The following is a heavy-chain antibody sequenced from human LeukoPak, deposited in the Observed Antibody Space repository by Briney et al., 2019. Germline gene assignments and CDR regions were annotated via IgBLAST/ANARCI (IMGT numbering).Heavy chain of an antibody. D-gene: IGHD3-22*01. CDR1: GFTFSSYG. CDR2: ISYDGSNK. V-gene: IGHV3-30*18. J-gene: IGHJ6*03. Sequence: QPGGSLRLSCAASGFTFSSYGMHWVRQAPGKGLEWVAVISYDGSNKYYADSVKGRFTISRDNSKNTLYLQMNSLRAEDTAVYYCAKRGYDYYDSSGYFYYYYMDVWGKGTTVTISS. CDR3: AKRGYDYYDSSGYFYYYYMDV.